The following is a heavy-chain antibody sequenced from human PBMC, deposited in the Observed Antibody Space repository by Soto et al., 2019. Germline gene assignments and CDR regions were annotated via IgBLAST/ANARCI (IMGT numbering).Heavy chain of an antibody. Sequence: PGGSLRLSCAASGFTFSSYAMSWVRQAPGKXLEWVSAISGSGGSTYYADSVKGRFTISRDNSKNTLYLQMNSLRAEDTAVYYCAKDRGGIAVAGTHYYYYYGMDVWGQGTTVTVSS. D-gene: IGHD6-19*01. V-gene: IGHV3-23*01. CDR3: AKDRGGIAVAGTHYYYYYGMDV. CDR2: ISGSGGST. J-gene: IGHJ6*02. CDR1: GFTFSSYA.